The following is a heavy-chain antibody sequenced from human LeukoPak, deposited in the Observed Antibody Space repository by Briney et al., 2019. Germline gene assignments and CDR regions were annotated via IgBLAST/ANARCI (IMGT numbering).Heavy chain of an antibody. V-gene: IGHV4-4*07. CDR1: GGSISSYY. CDR2: IYTSGST. D-gene: IGHD2-15*01. J-gene: IGHJ4*02. CDR3: ASTPRGGGKVGWYYFDY. Sequence: SETLSLTCTVSGGSISSYYWSWIRQPAGKGLEWIGRIYTSGSTNYNPSLKSRVTMSVDTSKNQFSLKLSSVTAADTAVYYCASTPRGGGKVGWYYFDYWGQGTLVTVSS.